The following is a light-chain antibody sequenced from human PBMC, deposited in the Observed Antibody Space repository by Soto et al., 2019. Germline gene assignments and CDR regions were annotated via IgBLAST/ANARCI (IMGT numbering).Light chain of an antibody. J-gene: IGKJ1*01. CDR2: DAS. V-gene: IGKV1-5*01. CDR3: QQYNSYSAWT. CDR1: QSISSW. Sequence: DIQMTQSPSTLSASVGDRVTITCRASQSISSWLAWYQQKPGKAPKLLIYDASSLESGVPSRFSGSGSGTEFTLTISSLQPDDFPTYYCQQYNSYSAWTFGQGTKVEI.